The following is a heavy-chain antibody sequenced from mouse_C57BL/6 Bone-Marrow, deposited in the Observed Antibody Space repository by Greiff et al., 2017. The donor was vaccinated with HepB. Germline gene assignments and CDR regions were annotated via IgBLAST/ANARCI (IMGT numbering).Heavy chain of an antibody. CDR2: IYPRSGNT. J-gene: IGHJ2*01. D-gene: IGHD1-2*01. Sequence: QVQLQQSGAELVRPGASVKLSCTASGFTFTSYGISWVKQRPGQGLEWIGEIYPRSGNTYYNEKFQGKATLTADKSSSTAYMELRSLTSEDSAVYFCASTAGKNGWGQGTTLTVSS. CDR1: GFTFTSYG. V-gene: IGHV1-81*01. CDR3: ASTAGKNG.